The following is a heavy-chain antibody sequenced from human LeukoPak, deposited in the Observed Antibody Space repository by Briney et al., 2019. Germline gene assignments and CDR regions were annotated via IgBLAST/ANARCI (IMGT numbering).Heavy chain of an antibody. CDR1: GYTITSSSFY. CDR3: ARHWLVAETDENLNHYFSYYMDV. J-gene: IGHJ6*03. CDR2: IYYDGST. Sequence: SETLSLTCSVSGYTITSSSFYWGWIRQPPGKGLEWIGNIYYDGSTYYNPSLKSRVIISADMSKNQFSLKVSSVTAADTAMYYCARHWLVAETDENLNHYFSYYMDVWGKGTTVTVSS. D-gene: IGHD5-12*01. V-gene: IGHV4-39*01.